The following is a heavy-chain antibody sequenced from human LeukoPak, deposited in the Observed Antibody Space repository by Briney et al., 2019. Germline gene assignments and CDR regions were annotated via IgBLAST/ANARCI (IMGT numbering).Heavy chain of an antibody. V-gene: IGHV4-59*01. D-gene: IGHD3-9*01. Sequence: SETLSLTCTVSGGSISSYYWSWIRQPPGKEMEWIGYIYYSGSTNYNPSLKSRVTISVDTSKNQFPLKLSSVTAADTAVYYCARDQAHYDILTGYYGWSWFDPWGQGTLVTVSS. CDR3: ARDQAHYDILTGYYGWSWFDP. J-gene: IGHJ5*02. CDR2: IYYSGST. CDR1: GGSISSYY.